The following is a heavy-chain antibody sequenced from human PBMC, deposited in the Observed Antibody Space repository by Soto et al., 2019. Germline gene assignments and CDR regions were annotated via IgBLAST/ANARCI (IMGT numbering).Heavy chain of an antibody. CDR3: AREVWSRYFDH. V-gene: IGHV3-30-3*01. CDR2: MSYDGTTK. Sequence: ESGGGVVQPGRSLRLSCTASGFIFSNYVMYWVRQAPGKGLEWVAFMSYDGTTKSYADSVKGRFTISRDNSQNTLYLQMNSLRPEDTCVYYCAREVWSRYFDHWGQGSLVTVSS. CDR1: GFIFSNYV. D-gene: IGHD3-10*01. J-gene: IGHJ4*02.